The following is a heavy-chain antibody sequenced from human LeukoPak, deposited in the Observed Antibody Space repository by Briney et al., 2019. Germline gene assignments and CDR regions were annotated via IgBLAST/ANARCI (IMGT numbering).Heavy chain of an antibody. CDR1: GDSVSSSTYF. V-gene: IGHV4-39*07. J-gene: IGHJ4*02. Sequence: ASETLSLTCTVSGDSVSSSTYFWGWIRQPTGRALEWIGHVYYTGTTYYNPSLKSRVTISVDTSKNQFSLKLSSVTAADTAVYFCARVSQMATMGYWGQGTLVTVSS. CDR3: ARVSQMATMGY. CDR2: VYYTGTT. D-gene: IGHD5-24*01.